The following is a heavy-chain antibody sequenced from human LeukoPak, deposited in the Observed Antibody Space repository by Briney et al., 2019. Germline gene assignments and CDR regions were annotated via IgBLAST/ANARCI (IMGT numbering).Heavy chain of an antibody. CDR3: LRDASGWFLGVQEFHF. CDR1: GYSFNTYG. Sequence: GASVKVSCKTSGYSFNTYGITWVREAPGQGLEWMGWISGHSGDTQYARKFQGRVTLTTDSSMTTAYMDLRALKSDDTAVYYCLRDASGWFLGVQEFHFWGQGTLVIVSS. V-gene: IGHV1-18*01. J-gene: IGHJ4*02. CDR2: ISGHSGDT. D-gene: IGHD6-19*01.